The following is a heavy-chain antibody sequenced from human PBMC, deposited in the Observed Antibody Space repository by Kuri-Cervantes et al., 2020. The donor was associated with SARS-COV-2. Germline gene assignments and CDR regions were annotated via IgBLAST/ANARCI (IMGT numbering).Heavy chain of an antibody. CDR2: MNPNSGNT. J-gene: IGHJ6*03. CDR3: ARGLVDRYCSSTSCPYYSYYYMDV. Sequence: ASVKVSCKASGYTFTSYDINWVRQATGQGLEWMGWMNPNSGNTGYAQKFQGRVTITTDESTSTAYMELSSLRSEDTAVYYCARGLVDRYCSSTSCPYYSYYYMDVWGKGTTVTVSS. V-gene: IGHV1-8*03. D-gene: IGHD2-2*01. CDR1: GYTFTSYD.